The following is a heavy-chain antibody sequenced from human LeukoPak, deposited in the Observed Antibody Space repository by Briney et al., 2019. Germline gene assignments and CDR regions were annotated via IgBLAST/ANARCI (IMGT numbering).Heavy chain of an antibody. Sequence: PGGSLRLSCAASGFTLSSYEMNWVRQAPGKGLEWVSYISGSGRTIDYADSVKGRFTISRDNTKNSVYPQMNSLRAEDTAIYFCVRDAVMSPEVLLTAWDYFDCWGQGTLVTVSS. J-gene: IGHJ4*02. CDR1: GFTLSSYE. V-gene: IGHV3-48*03. CDR3: VRDAVMSPEVLLTAWDYFDC. CDR2: ISGSGRTI. D-gene: IGHD2-21*01.